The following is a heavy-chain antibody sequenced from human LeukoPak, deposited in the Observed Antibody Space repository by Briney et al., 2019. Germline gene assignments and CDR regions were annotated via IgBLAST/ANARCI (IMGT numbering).Heavy chain of an antibody. CDR3: ARDYWWNYDY. CDR1: GLTFSSHW. D-gene: IGHD1-7*01. CDR2: LPPDELGI. J-gene: IGHJ4*02. V-gene: IGHV3-74*01. Sequence: GGSLRLSCAASGLTFSSHWMHWVRQAPGMGLVWVSRLPPDELGIIYADSVKGRFTVSRDNSKNTIYLQMDSLRAEDTAIYYCARDYWWNYDYWGQGTLVTVSS.